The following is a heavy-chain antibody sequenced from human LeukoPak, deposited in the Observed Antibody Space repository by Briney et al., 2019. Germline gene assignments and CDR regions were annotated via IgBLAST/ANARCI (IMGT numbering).Heavy chain of an antibody. V-gene: IGHV1-69*05. J-gene: IGHJ4*02. CDR3: ARAPRYYDFWSGYYDY. D-gene: IGHD3-3*01. CDR2: IIPIFGTA. CDR1: GGTFSSYA. Sequence: ASVKVSCKASGGTFSSYAISWVRQAPGQGLEWMGGIIPIFGTANYAQKFQGRVTITTDESTSTAYMELSSLRSEDTAVYYCARAPRYYDFWSGYYDYWGQGTLVTVSS.